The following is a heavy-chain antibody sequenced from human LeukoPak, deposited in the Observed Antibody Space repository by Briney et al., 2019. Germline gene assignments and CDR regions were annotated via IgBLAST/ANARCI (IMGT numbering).Heavy chain of an antibody. CDR1: GGSISSSSSYL. CDR2: IYYSGST. CDR3: ARQAFYDSSGFFDY. J-gene: IGHJ4*02. Sequence: SETLSLTCTVSGGSISSSSSYLWGWIRQPPGKGLECIGSIYYSGSTYYNPSLTSRVTISVDTSKNQFSLKVSSVTAADTAVYHCARQAFYDSSGFFDYWGQGTLVTVSS. D-gene: IGHD3-22*01. V-gene: IGHV4-39*01.